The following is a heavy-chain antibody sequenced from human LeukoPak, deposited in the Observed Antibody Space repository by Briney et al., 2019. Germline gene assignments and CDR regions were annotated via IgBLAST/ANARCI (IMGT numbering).Heavy chain of an antibody. Sequence: ASVTVSCKASGYTFTGYYMHWVRQAPGQGLEWMGWINPNSGGTNYAQKCQGRVTMTRDTSISTAYMELSRLRSDDTAVYYCARVMLGSYYSDAFDIWGQGTMVTVSS. CDR2: INPNSGGT. CDR3: ARVMLGSYYSDAFDI. CDR1: GYTFTGYY. D-gene: IGHD1-26*01. V-gene: IGHV1-2*02. J-gene: IGHJ3*02.